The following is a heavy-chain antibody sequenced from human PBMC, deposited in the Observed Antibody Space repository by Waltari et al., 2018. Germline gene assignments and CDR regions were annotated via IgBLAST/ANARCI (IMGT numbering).Heavy chain of an antibody. CDR3: ARDRGYDFWSGYYTRYYFDY. V-gene: IGHV3-21*01. D-gene: IGHD3-3*01. Sequence: EVQLVESGGGLVKPGGSLRLSCAASGFTFSSYSMTWVRQAPGKGLEWVSAMSSSSSYIYYADSVKGRFTISRDNAKNSLYLQMNSLRAEDTAVYYCARDRGYDFWSGYYTRYYFDYWGQGTLVTVSS. CDR2: MSSSSSYI. CDR1: GFTFSSYS. J-gene: IGHJ4*02.